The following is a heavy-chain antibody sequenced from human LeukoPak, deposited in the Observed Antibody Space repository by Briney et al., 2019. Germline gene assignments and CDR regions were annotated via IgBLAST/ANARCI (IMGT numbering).Heavy chain of an antibody. V-gene: IGHV5-51*01. Sequence: GESLKISCKGSGYSFTSYWIGWVLQMPGKGLEWMVIIYPGDSDTRYSPSFQGQVTISADKSISTAYLQWSSLKASDTAMYYCARPLLHCSGGSCYFDYWGQGTLVTVSS. J-gene: IGHJ4*02. CDR3: ARPLLHCSGGSCYFDY. CDR1: GYSFTSYW. CDR2: IYPGDSDT. D-gene: IGHD2-15*01.